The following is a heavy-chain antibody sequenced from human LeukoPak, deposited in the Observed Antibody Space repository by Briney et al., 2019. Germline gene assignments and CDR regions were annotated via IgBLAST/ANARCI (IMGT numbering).Heavy chain of an antibody. Sequence: PGGSLRLSCAASGFTFSDYYMSWIRQAPGKGLEWVSYISSSSSYTNYADPVKGRFTISRDNAKNSLYLQMNSLRAEDTAVYYCAGAYYGSGSYQNWFDPWGQGTLVTVSS. D-gene: IGHD3-10*01. CDR1: GFTFSDYY. V-gene: IGHV3-11*06. CDR3: AGAYYGSGSYQNWFDP. J-gene: IGHJ5*02. CDR2: ISSSSSYT.